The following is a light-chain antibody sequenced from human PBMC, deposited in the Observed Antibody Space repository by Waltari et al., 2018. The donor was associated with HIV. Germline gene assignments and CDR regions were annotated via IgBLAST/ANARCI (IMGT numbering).Light chain of an antibody. CDR1: QIISTY. Sequence: DIQMTQSPSTLSASVGDRVTITCRASQIISTYLAWYQHKPGKAPKVLIYKASRLESGVPSRFSGSGSGTEFTLTISSLQPDDFATYYCQQYNSYSPSTFGQGTKLEIK. V-gene: IGKV1-5*03. CDR2: KAS. J-gene: IGKJ2*01. CDR3: QQYNSYSPST.